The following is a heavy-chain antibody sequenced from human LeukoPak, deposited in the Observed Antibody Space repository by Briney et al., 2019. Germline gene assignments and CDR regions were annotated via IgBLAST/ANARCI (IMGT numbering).Heavy chain of an antibody. D-gene: IGHD6-13*01. CDR3: ARERYSSSWNYYYYGMDV. Sequence: SVKVSCKASGGTFSSYAISWVRQAPGQGLEWMGRITPILGIANYAQKFQGRVTITADKSTSTAYMELSSLRSEDTAVYYCARERYSSSWNYYYYGMDVWGQGTTVTVSS. CDR1: GGTFSSYA. V-gene: IGHV1-69*04. CDR2: ITPILGIA. J-gene: IGHJ6*02.